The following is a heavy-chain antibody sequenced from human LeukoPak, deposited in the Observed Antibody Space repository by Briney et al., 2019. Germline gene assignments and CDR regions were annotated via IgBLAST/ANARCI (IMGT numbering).Heavy chain of an antibody. CDR3: AKQLGYCSDGSCYFPY. Sequence: PGGSLRLSCAASGFTFSSSAMSWVRQAPGKGLEWVSAISNNGGYTYYADSVQGRFTISRDNSKSTLCLQMNSLRAEDPAVYYCAKQLGYCSDGSCYFPYWGQGTLVTVSS. D-gene: IGHD2-15*01. V-gene: IGHV3-23*01. CDR2: ISNNGGYT. J-gene: IGHJ4*02. CDR1: GFTFSSSA.